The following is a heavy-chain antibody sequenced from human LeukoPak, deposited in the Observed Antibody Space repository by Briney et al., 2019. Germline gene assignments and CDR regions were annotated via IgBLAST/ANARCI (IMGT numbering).Heavy chain of an antibody. J-gene: IGHJ6*03. V-gene: IGHV4-39*01. CDR1: GGSITSSNYY. Sequence: SETLSLTCIVSGGSITSSNYYWGWIRQPPGKGLEWIGSIYYSGSTYYNPSLKSRVTISVDTSKSQFSLRLTSVTAADTAVYYCARQMPRPSYPYYYYYYMDVWGKGTTVTISS. D-gene: IGHD5-18*01. CDR2: IYYSGST. CDR3: ARQMPRPSYPYYYYYYMDV.